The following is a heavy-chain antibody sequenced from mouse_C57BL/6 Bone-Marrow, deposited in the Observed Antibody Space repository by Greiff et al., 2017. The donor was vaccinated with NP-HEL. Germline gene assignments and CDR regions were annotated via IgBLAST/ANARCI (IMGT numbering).Heavy chain of an antibody. V-gene: IGHV14-1*01. J-gene: IGHJ1*03. Sequence: EVQLQQSGAELVRPGASVKLSCTASGFNIKDYYMHWVKQRPEQGLEWIGMIDPEDGDNEYAPKFQGKATMTADTSSNTADLQLSSLTSEDTAVYYCTTVFPYLYFYVWGTGTTVTVSS. CDR3: TTVFPYLYFYV. CDR2: IDPEDGDN. CDR1: GFNIKDYY.